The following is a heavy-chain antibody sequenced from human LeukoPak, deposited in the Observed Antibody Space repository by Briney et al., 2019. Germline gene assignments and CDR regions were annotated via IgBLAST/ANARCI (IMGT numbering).Heavy chain of an antibody. CDR3: ARGEEGGYTYGYWFDP. CDR1: GESFSAYS. CDR2: INHSGST. D-gene: IGHD5-18*01. Sequence: SETLSLTCAVYGESFSAYSWSWIRQPPGKGLERIGDINHSGSTNYNPSLKSRVTISLDTSKNQFSLKLSSVAAADTAVYYCARGEEGGYTYGYWFDPWGQGTLVTVSS. J-gene: IGHJ5*02. V-gene: IGHV4-34*01.